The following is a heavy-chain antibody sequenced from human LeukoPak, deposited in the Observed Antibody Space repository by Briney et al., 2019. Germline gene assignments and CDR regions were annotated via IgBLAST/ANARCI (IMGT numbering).Heavy chain of an antibody. CDR2: IKQDGSEK. Sequence: GGSLRLSCAASGFTFSSYWMSWVRQAPGKGLEWVANIKQDGSEKHYVDSAKGRFTISRDNAKNSLYLQMNSLRAEDTAVYYCAELGITMIGGVWGKGTTVTISS. CDR3: AELGITMIGGV. D-gene: IGHD3-10*02. CDR1: GFTFSSYW. V-gene: IGHV3-7*01. J-gene: IGHJ6*04.